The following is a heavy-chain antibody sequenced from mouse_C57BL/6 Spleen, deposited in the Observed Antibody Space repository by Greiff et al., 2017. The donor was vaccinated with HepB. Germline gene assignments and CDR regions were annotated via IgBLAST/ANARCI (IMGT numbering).Heavy chain of an antibody. CDR1: GYTFTDYN. CDR2: INPNNGGT. J-gene: IGHJ1*03. V-gene: IGHV1-18*01. D-gene: IGHD2-4*01. CDR3: EREGGLGRNWYFDV. Sequence: EVQLQQSGPELVKPGASVKIPCKASGYTFTDYNMDWVKQSHGKSLEWIGDINPNNGGTIYNQKFKGKATLTVDKSSSTAYMELRSLTSEDTAVYYCEREGGLGRNWYFDVWGTGTTVTVSS.